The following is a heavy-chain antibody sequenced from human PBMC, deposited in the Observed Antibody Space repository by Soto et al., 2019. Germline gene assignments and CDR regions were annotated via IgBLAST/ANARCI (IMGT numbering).Heavy chain of an antibody. V-gene: IGHV5-51*01. D-gene: IGHD6-6*01. J-gene: IGHJ4*02. Sequence: GESLKISCKGSGYSFTSYWIGWVRQMPGKGLEWMGIIYPGDSDTRYSPSFQGQVTISADKSITTAYLQWRSLKASDTAMYYCARLRDKHSNSPAGCFDYWGQGTLVTVSS. CDR3: ARLRDKHSNSPAGCFDY. CDR2: IYPGDSDT. CDR1: GYSFTSYW.